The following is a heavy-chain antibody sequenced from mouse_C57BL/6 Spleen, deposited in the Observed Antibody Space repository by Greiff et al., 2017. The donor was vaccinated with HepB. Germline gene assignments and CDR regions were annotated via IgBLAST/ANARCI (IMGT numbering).Heavy chain of an antibody. Sequence: QVQLKQPGAELVKPGASVKLSCKASGYTFTSYWMQWVKQRPGQGLEWIGEIDPSDSYTNYNQKFKGKATLTVDTSSSTAYMQLSSLTSEDSAVYYCARRDDYGFDYWGQGTTLTVSS. D-gene: IGHD2-4*01. CDR1: GYTFTSYW. V-gene: IGHV1-50*01. CDR2: IDPSDSYT. J-gene: IGHJ2*01. CDR3: ARRDDYGFDY.